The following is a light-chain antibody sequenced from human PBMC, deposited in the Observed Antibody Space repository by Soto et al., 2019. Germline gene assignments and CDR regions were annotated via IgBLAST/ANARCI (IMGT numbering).Light chain of an antibody. J-gene: IGKJ1*01. CDR3: QQSERTPPR. CDR1: QSVNSNY. Sequence: EIVLTQSPGTLSLSPGDRATLSCRASQSVNSNYLAWYQRKPGQAPRLLIYGASNRATDIPYRFSASGSGTDFTLTITRLEAEDCAVYYCQQSERTPPRFGQRAKVEVK. V-gene: IGKV3-20*01. CDR2: GAS.